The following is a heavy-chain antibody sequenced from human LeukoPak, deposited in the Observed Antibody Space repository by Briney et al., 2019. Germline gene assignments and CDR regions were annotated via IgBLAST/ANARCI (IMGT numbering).Heavy chain of an antibody. CDR1: GFTFSTYW. D-gene: IGHD3-10*01. CDR3: ARDYAGSSDY. J-gene: IGHJ4*02. V-gene: IGHV3-74*03. CDR2: INGDGSTT. Sequence: PGGSLRLSCTASGFTFSTYWINWVRQSPGKGLVGVALINGDGSTTTHADSAKGRFTISRDNAKNTAYLQMNSLRDEDTAVYFCARDYAGSSDYWGQGTLVTVSA.